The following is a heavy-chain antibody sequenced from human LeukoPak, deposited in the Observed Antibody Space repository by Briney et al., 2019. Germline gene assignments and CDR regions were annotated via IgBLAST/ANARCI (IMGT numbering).Heavy chain of an antibody. CDR1: GGTFSSYA. J-gene: IGHJ6*02. CDR3: ARETESLIVVHYYGMDV. V-gene: IGHV1-69*04. D-gene: IGHD3-22*01. CDR2: IIPILGIA. Sequence: ASVKVSCKASGGTFSSYAICWVRQAPGQGLEWMGRIIPILGIANYAQKFQGRVTITADKSTSTAYMELSSLRSEDTAVYYCARETESLIVVHYYGMDVWGQGTTVTVSS.